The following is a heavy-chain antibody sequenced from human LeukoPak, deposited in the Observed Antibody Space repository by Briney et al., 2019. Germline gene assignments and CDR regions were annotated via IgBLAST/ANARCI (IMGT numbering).Heavy chain of an antibody. Sequence: GGSLRLSCAASGFTFDDYGMSWVRQAPGKGLEWVSGINWNGGSTGYADSVKGRFTISRDNAKNTLYLQMNSLRAEDTAVYYCARGGGRYYDSSGYSYWGQGSLVTVSS. CDR3: ARGGGRYYDSSGYSY. D-gene: IGHD3-22*01. J-gene: IGHJ4*02. V-gene: IGHV3-20*04. CDR1: GFTFDDYG. CDR2: INWNGGST.